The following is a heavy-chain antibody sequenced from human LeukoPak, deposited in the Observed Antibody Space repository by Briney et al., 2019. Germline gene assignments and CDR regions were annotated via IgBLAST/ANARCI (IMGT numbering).Heavy chain of an antibody. Sequence: ASVKVSCKASGYTFTGYYMHWVRQAPGQGLEWMGWINPNSGGTNCAQKFQGWVTMTRDTSISTAYMELGRLRSDDTAVYYCARGATAGRFSLRPSGAYYMDFWGKGTTVTVSS. CDR3: ARGATAGRFSLRPSGAYYMDF. D-gene: IGHD6-13*01. CDR2: INPNSGGT. V-gene: IGHV1-2*04. CDR1: GYTFTGYY. J-gene: IGHJ6*03.